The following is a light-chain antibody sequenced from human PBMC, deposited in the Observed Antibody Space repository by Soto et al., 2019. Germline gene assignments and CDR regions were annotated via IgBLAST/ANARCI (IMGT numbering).Light chain of an antibody. CDR1: SSDVGSYNL. CDR3: CSYAGSSTPYV. V-gene: IGLV2-23*02. J-gene: IGLJ1*01. Sequence: QSALTQPASVSGSPGQSLTISCTGTSSDVGSYNLVSWYQQHPGKAPKLMIYEVSKRPSGVSNRFSGSKSGNTASLTISELQAEDEADYYCCSYAGSSTPYVSGTGTKVTVL. CDR2: EVS.